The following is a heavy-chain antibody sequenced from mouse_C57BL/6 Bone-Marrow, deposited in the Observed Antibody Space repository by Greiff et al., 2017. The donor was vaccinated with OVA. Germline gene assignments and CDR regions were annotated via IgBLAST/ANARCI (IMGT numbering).Heavy chain of an antibody. CDR3: TTITTVPRYWYFDV. V-gene: IGHV14-4*01. CDR1: GFNIKDDY. D-gene: IGHD1-1*01. CDR2: IDPENGDT. Sequence: EVKLVESGAELVRPGASVKLSCTASGFNIKDDYMHWVKQRPEQGLEWIGWIDPENGDTEYASKFQGKATITADTSSNTAYLQLSSLTSEDTAVYYCTTITTVPRYWYFDVWGTGTTVTVSS. J-gene: IGHJ1*03.